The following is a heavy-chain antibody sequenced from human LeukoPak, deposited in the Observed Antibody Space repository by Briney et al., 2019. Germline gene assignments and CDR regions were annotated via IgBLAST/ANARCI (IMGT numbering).Heavy chain of an antibody. CDR1: GGSISSGDYY. V-gene: IGHV4-30-4*01. J-gene: IGHJ4*02. CDR2: IYYSGST. D-gene: IGHD3-22*01. Sequence: PSETLSFTCTVSGGSISSGDYYWSWIRQPPGKGLEWIGYIYYSGSTYYNPSLKSRVTISVDTSKNQFSLKLSSVTAADTAVYYCARDYYDSSGYYYFFDYWGQGTLVTVSS. CDR3: ARDYYDSSGYYYFFDY.